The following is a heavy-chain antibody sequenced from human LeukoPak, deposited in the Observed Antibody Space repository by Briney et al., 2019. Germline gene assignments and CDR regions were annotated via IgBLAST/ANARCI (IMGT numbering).Heavy chain of an antibody. Sequence: SETLSLTCAVYNGSFGGYHWNWIRRPPAKRLEWIGEITYGGATNYNPSLRSRVTMSVDTSKKQFSLKLTSLTAADTAVYYCVRGRYCSSASCYDWFDPWGPGTHVSVSS. V-gene: IGHV4-34*01. CDR2: ITYGGAT. D-gene: IGHD2-2*01. J-gene: IGHJ5*02. CDR3: VRGRYCSSASCYDWFDP. CDR1: NGSFGGYH.